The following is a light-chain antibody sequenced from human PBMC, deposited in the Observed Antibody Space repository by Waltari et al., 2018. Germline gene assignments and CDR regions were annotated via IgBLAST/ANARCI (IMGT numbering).Light chain of an antibody. CDR1: SSNIKNNY. J-gene: IGLJ1*01. Sequence: QSVLTQPPSASGSPGQTVTISCSGSSSNIKNNYVFSYQQLPGTTPKLLINRTNQRPSGVPDRFSGSKSGTSASLAISGLRSEEEADYYCAAWDDSLSGLYVFGTGTKVTVL. CDR3: AAWDDSLSGLYV. CDR2: RTN. V-gene: IGLV1-47*01.